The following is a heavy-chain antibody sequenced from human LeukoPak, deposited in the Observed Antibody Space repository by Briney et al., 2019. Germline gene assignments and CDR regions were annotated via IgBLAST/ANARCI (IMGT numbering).Heavy chain of an antibody. CDR3: ARHYSGSGRGHVDY. Sequence: SETLSLTCTVSGGSISSYYWSWIRQPPGKGLEWIGYIYYSGSTNYNPSLKSRVTISVDTSKNQFSLKLSSVTAADTAVYYCARHYSGSGRGHVDYWGQGTLVTVSS. CDR2: IYYSGST. CDR1: GGSISSYY. V-gene: IGHV4-59*08. D-gene: IGHD3-10*01. J-gene: IGHJ4*02.